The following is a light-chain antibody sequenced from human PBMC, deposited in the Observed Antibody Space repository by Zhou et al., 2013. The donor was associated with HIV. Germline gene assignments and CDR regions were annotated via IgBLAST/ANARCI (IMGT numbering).Light chain of an antibody. CDR1: LNISNGH. Sequence: DIVLTQSPGTLSLFPGERATLSCKSSLNISNGHLAWYQQKHGLAPRLLIYGTSRRATDTPDRFSGSGSGTDFTLTISGLEPEDFAVYFCQQYGRSPPFTFGQGTIVDIK. CDR2: GTS. V-gene: IGKV3-20*01. CDR3: QQYGRSPPFT. J-gene: IGKJ2*01.